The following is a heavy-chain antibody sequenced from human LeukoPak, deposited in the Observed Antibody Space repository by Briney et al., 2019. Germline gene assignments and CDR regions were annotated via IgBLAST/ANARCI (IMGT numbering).Heavy chain of an antibody. D-gene: IGHD3-3*01. CDR2: ISYDGSNK. J-gene: IGHJ4*02. V-gene: IGHV3-30*18. CDR1: GFTFSSYG. CDR3: SKGVHMED. Sequence: GRSLRLSCAASGFTFSSYGMHWVRQAPGKGLEWVAVISYDGSNKYYADSVKGRFTISRDNSKNTLYLQMDSLRVEDTAVYYCSKGVHMEDWGQGTLVTVSS.